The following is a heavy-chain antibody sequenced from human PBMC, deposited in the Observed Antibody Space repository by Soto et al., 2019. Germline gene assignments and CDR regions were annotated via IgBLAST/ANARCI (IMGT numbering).Heavy chain of an antibody. Sequence: GGSLRLSCAASGFTFSSYAMSWVRQAPGKGLEWVSAISGSGGSTYYADSVKGRFTISRDNSKNTLYLQMNSLRAEDTAVYYCAKDGASGRYFDWPPSYFDYWGQGTLVTVSS. D-gene: IGHD3-9*01. CDR3: AKDGASGRYFDWPPSYFDY. CDR1: GFTFSSYA. V-gene: IGHV3-23*01. CDR2: ISGSGGST. J-gene: IGHJ4*02.